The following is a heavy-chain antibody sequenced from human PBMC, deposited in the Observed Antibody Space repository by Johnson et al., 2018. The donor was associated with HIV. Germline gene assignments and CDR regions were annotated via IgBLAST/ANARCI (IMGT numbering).Heavy chain of an antibody. Sequence: VQLVESGGDLVQPGRSLRLSCTTSGFTLGDYTMSWFRQAPGKGLEWVAVIWFDGSIKYYVDSVKGRFTISRDNAKNSLYLQMNSLRAEDTAVYYCARLRAAAGWAFDIWGQGTMVTVSS. CDR3: ARLRAAAGWAFDI. CDR2: IWFDGSIK. CDR1: GFTLGDYT. V-gene: IGHV3-7*01. D-gene: IGHD6-13*01. J-gene: IGHJ3*02.